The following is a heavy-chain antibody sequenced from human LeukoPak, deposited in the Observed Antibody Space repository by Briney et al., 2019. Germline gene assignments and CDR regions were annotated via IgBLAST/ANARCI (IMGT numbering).Heavy chain of an antibody. V-gene: IGHV3-49*03. Sequence: PGRSLRLSCTASGFTFGDYAMSWFRQAPGKGLEWVGFIRSKAYGGTTEYAASVKGRFTISRDDSKSIAYLQMNSLKTEDTAVYYCTREGDHTLSGFDYWGQGTLVTVSS. D-gene: IGHD3-10*01. CDR1: GFTFGDYA. J-gene: IGHJ4*02. CDR3: TREGDHTLSGFDY. CDR2: IRSKAYGGTT.